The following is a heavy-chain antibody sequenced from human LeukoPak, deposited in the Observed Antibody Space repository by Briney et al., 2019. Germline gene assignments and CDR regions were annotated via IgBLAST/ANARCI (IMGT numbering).Heavy chain of an antibody. CDR1: GFTFSSYA. Sequence: GGSLSLSCAASGFTFSSYAMSWVRQAPGKGLEWVSAISGSGSSTYYADSVKGRFTISRDNSKNTLYLQMNSLRAEDTAVYYCAGDQLRFYMDVWGKGTTVTVSS. D-gene: IGHD1-1*01. CDR3: AGDQLRFYMDV. CDR2: ISGSGSST. J-gene: IGHJ6*03. V-gene: IGHV3-23*01.